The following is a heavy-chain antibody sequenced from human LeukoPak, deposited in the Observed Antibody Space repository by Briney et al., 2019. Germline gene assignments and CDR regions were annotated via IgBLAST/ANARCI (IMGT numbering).Heavy chain of an antibody. Sequence: ASETLSLTCTVSGGSISSYYWSWIRQPPGKGLEWIGYIYYSGSTNYNPSLKSRVTISVDTSKNQFSLKLSSVTAADTAVYYCASIADSSGLLFDYWGQGTLVTVSS. CDR2: IYYSGST. V-gene: IGHV4-59*08. J-gene: IGHJ4*02. CDR3: ASIADSSGLLFDY. D-gene: IGHD3-22*01. CDR1: GGSISSYY.